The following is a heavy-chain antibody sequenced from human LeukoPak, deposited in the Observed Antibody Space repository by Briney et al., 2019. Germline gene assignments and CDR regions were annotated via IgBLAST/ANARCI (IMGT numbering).Heavy chain of an antibody. J-gene: IGHJ5*02. Sequence: GGSLRLSCTSSKFIFSSYWMSWVRQAPGKGLEWVANVKQDGSERYYVDSVKGRFTISRDNAKNSLYLQMNSLRAEDTAVYYCARSQWLAGNWFDPWGQGTLVTVSS. V-gene: IGHV3-7*03. D-gene: IGHD6-19*01. CDR2: VKQDGSER. CDR3: ARSQWLAGNWFDP. CDR1: KFIFSSYW.